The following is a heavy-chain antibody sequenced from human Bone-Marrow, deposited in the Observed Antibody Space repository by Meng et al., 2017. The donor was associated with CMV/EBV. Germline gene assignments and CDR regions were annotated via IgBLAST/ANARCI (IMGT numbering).Heavy chain of an antibody. Sequence: GESLKISCAASGFTVNSNYLNWVRQAPGKGLEWVSVIYTDGSTFYADSVKGRFAISRDNSKNTLYLQMNSLRSEDTAVYYCASSGYSSSWYEVYYYGMDVWGQGTTVTVSS. CDR3: ASSGYSSSWYEVYYYGMDV. J-gene: IGHJ6*02. V-gene: IGHV3-53*05. CDR1: GFTVNSNY. CDR2: IYTDGST. D-gene: IGHD6-13*01.